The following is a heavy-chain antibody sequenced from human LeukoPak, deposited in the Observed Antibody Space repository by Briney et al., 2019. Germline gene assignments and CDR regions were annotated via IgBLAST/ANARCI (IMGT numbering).Heavy chain of an antibody. D-gene: IGHD1-14*01. J-gene: IGHJ4*02. CDR1: GFTFSSYG. CDR2: IRYDGSNK. CDR3: AKDPDPPGNYFDY. Sequence: GGSLSLSCAASGFTFSSYGMHWVRQAPGKGLEWVAFIRYDGSNKYCADSVRGRFTISRDNSKNTLYLQMNSLRAEDTAVYYCAKDPDPPGNYFDYWGQGTLVTVPS. V-gene: IGHV3-30*02.